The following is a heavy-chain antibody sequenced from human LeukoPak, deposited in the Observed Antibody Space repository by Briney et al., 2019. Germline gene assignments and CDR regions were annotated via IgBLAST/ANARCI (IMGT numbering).Heavy chain of an antibody. J-gene: IGHJ4*02. Sequence: GESMKISCKGSGYRFTTYWIAWVRQMPGKGLEWMGIIYPGDSDTIYNPSFQGHVTTSADKSISTAYLQWSSLEASDTAMYYCARPLTILRGVVTSSDYWGQGTLVTVSS. D-gene: IGHD3-10*01. CDR1: GYRFTTYW. CDR3: ARPLTILRGVVTSSDY. V-gene: IGHV5-51*01. CDR2: IYPGDSDT.